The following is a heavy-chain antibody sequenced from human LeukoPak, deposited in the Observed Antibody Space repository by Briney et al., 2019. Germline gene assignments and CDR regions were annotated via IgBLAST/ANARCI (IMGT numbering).Heavy chain of an antibody. CDR3: ARHDFWSGYYPMINFDY. J-gene: IGHJ4*02. D-gene: IGHD3-3*01. CDR2: INPNSGGT. Sequence: ASVKVSCKASGYTFTGYYMHWVRQAPGQGLEWMGWINPNSGGTNYAQKFQGRVTMTRDTSISTAYMELSRLRSDDTAVYYCARHDFWSGYYPMINFDYWGQGTLVTVAT. V-gene: IGHV1-2*02. CDR1: GYTFTGYY.